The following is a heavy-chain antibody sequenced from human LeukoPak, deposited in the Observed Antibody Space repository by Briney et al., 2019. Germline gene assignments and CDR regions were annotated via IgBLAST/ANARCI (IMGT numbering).Heavy chain of an antibody. CDR2: IYTSGST. CDR3: ARERTSPIAATDY. V-gene: IGHV4-61*02. Sequence: SQTLSLACTVSGGSISSGSYYWSWSRQPAGKGLEWIGRIYTSGSTNYNPSLKSRVTISVDTSKNQFSLKLSSVTAADTAVYYCARERTSPIAATDYWGQGTLVTVSS. CDR1: GGSISSGSYY. J-gene: IGHJ4*02. D-gene: IGHD6-25*01.